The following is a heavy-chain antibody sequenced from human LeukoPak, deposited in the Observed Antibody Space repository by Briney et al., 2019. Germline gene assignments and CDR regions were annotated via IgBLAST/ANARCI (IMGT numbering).Heavy chain of an antibody. J-gene: IGHJ4*02. CDR1: GDSISSYY. Sequence: PSETLSLTCTVPGDSISSYYWSWIRQPPGKGLEWIGYIYYSGSTNYNPSLKSRVTISVDTSKNQFSLKLSSVTAADTAVYYCARGVGSAAGPFFDYWGQGTLVTVSS. CDR2: IYYSGST. D-gene: IGHD6-13*01. CDR3: ARGVGSAAGPFFDY. V-gene: IGHV4-59*01.